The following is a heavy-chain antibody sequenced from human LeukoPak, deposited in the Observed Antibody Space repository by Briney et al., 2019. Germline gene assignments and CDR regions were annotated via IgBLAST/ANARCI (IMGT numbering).Heavy chain of an antibody. V-gene: IGHV1-2*02. Sequence: ASVKVSCKASGYTFTGYYIHWVRQAPGQGLEWMVWINPKSGGTNYAQKLQGRVTMTRDTSISTAYMELSRLTSDDTAVYYCARGDQGFDFDYWGRGTLVTVSS. CDR3: ARGDQGFDFDY. J-gene: IGHJ4*02. CDR1: GYTFTGYY. CDR2: INPKSGGT.